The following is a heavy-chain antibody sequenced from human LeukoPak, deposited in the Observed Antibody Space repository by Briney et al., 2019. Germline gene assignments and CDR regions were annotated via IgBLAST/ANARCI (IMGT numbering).Heavy chain of an antibody. CDR1: GFTFSSYG. CDR3: AKDGSSGYFPNHIDTDY. CDR2: ISGSGGST. D-gene: IGHD3-22*01. V-gene: IGHV3-23*01. Sequence: GGTLRLSCAASGFTFSSYGMSWVRQAPGKGLEWVSAISGSGGSTYYADSVKGRFTISRDNSKNTLYLQMNSLRAEDTAVYYCAKDGSSGYFPNHIDTDYWGQGTLVTVSS. J-gene: IGHJ4*02.